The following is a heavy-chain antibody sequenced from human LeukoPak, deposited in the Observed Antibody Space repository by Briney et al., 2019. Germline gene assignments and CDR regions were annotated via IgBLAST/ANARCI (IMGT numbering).Heavy chain of an antibody. Sequence: SETLSLTCTVSGGSISSSSYYWSWIRQPPGKGLELIGYIYYSGNTNYNPSLKSRVTISVDTSKNQFSLKLSSVTAADTAVYYCARHARVLDFWGQGILVTVSS. CDR1: GGSISSSSYY. D-gene: IGHD2-8*02. CDR2: IYYSGNT. V-gene: IGHV4-61*05. CDR3: ARHARVLDF. J-gene: IGHJ4*02.